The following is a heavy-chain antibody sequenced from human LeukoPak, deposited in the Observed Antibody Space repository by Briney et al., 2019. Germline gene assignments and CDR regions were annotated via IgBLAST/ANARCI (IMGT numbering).Heavy chain of an antibody. V-gene: IGHV4-59*01. CDR2: IYYSGST. D-gene: IGHD6-13*01. CDR1: GGSISSYY. Sequence: PSETLSLTCTASGGSISSYYWSWIRQPPGKGLEWIGYIYYSGSTNYNPSLKSRVTISVDTSKNQFSLKLSSVTAADTAVYYCARARIAAAGRNFDYWGQGTLVTVSS. J-gene: IGHJ4*02. CDR3: ARARIAAAGRNFDY.